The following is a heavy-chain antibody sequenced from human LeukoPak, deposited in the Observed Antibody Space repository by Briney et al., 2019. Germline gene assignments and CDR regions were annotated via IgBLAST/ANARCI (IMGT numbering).Heavy chain of an antibody. CDR2: IYHSGST. J-gene: IGHJ4*02. Sequence: PSETLSLTCTVSGYSISSGYYWGWIRQPPGKGLEWIGSIYHSGSTYYNPSLKSRVTISVDTSKNQFSLKLSSVTAADPAAYYCARDGVIVATKLFDYWGQGTLVTVFS. D-gene: IGHD5-12*01. CDR1: GYSISSGYY. CDR3: ARDGVIVATKLFDY. V-gene: IGHV4-38-2*02.